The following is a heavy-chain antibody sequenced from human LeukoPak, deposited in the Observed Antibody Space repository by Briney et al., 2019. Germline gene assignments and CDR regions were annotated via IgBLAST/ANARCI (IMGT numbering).Heavy chain of an antibody. V-gene: IGHV3-48*01. CDR3: ARPHRAYYYDSSGYYYGY. CDR1: GFTFSNVW. CDR2: VSSSSSTI. D-gene: IGHD3-22*01. J-gene: IGHJ4*02. Sequence: PGGSLRLSCAASGFTFSNVWMSWVRQAPGKGLEWVSYVSSSSSTIYYADSVKGRFTISRDNAKNSLYLQMNSLRAEDTAVYYCARPHRAYYYDSSGYYYGYWGQGTLVTVSS.